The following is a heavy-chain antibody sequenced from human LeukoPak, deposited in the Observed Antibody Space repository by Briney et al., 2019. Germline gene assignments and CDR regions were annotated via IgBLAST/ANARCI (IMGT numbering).Heavy chain of an antibody. CDR1: GFTVSSNY. D-gene: IGHD4-17*01. CDR2: IYSGGNT. CDR3: AREDYGDYGYYYGMDV. Sequence: GGSLRLSCAASGFTVSSNYMSWVRQAPGKGLEWVSVIYSGGNTYYADSVKGRFTISRDNSKNTLYLQMNSLRAEDTAVYYCAREDYGDYGYYYGMDVWGQGTTVTVSS. V-gene: IGHV3-66*02. J-gene: IGHJ6*02.